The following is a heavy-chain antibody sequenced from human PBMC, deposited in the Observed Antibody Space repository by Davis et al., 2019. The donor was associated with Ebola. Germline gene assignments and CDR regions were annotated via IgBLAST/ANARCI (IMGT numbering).Heavy chain of an antibody. V-gene: IGHV3-73*01. Sequence: PSETLSLTCAASGFTFSGSAMHWVRQASGKGLEWVGRIRSKANSYATAYAASVKGRFTISRDDSKNTAYLQMNSLKTEDTAVYYCSGTGGGTDYWGQGTLVTVSS. CDR3: SGTGGGTDY. D-gene: IGHD2-8*02. J-gene: IGHJ4*02. CDR2: IRSKANSYAT. CDR1: GFTFSGSA.